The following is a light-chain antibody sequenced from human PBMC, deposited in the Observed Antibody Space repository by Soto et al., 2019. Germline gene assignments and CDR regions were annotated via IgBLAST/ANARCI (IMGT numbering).Light chain of an antibody. Sequence: QPASVSGSPGQSITISCTGTSSDVGSYNLVSWYQQHPGKAPKLMIYEGDKRPSGVSNRFSASKSGNTASLTISGLHTEDEADYYCCSYAASRTYVFGTGTKLTVL. V-gene: IGLV2-23*01. J-gene: IGLJ1*01. CDR1: SSDVGSYNL. CDR3: CSYAASRTYV. CDR2: EGD.